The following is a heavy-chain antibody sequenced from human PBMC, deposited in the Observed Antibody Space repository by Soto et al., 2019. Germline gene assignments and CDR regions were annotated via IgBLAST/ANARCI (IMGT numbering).Heavy chain of an antibody. J-gene: IGHJ6*02. CDR1: GFTFNSYV. D-gene: IGHD6-6*01. CDR2: ISGSGGST. Sequence: GGSLRLSCAASGFTFNSYVMSWVRQAPGKGLEWVSAISGSGGSTYYADSVKGRFTISRDNSKNTLYLQMNSLRAEDTAVYYCAKGFYSSSSGPDYYYGMDVWGQGTTVTVSS. V-gene: IGHV3-23*01. CDR3: AKGFYSSSSGPDYYYGMDV.